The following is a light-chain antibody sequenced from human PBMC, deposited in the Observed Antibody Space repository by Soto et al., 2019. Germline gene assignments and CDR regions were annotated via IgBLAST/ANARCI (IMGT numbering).Light chain of an antibody. J-gene: IGKJ1*01. CDR2: GAS. CDR1: QNIRNN. CDR3: QQYNIWPPWP. V-gene: IGKV3-15*01. Sequence: EVVMTQSPASLSVSPGERATLSCRASQNIRNNLAWYQQKPGQSPRLLISGASTREAGIPGRFSGSGSVTEFTLIIRSLQSEDFAIYYCQQYNIWPPWPFGQGTKVELK.